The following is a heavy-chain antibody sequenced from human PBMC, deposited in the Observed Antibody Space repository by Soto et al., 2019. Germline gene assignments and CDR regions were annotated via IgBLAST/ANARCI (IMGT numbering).Heavy chain of an antibody. CDR1: GGSISRYY. V-gene: IGHV4-59*08. CDR3: ERLSAGHGDNPDY. D-gene: IGHD4-17*01. Sequence: QVQLEESGPGLVKPSENLSLTCTVSGGSISRYYWSWIRQSPGKGLEWIGYIYHTGTTDYNPSLKSRVTISVDTSKKQFSLMLRCVTAAATAIYYCERLSAGHGDNPDYWGQGTLVTVSS. J-gene: IGHJ4*02. CDR2: IYHTGTT.